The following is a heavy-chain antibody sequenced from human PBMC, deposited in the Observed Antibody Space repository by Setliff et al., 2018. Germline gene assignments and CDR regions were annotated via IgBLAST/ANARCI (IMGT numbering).Heavy chain of an antibody. CDR2: IKEDGSEK. V-gene: IGHV3-7*01. CDR1: GFSFSSYW. D-gene: IGHD3-22*01. Sequence: ETLSLSCAASGFSFSSYWMSWVRQAPGKGLEWVANIKEDGSEKKYVDSVEGRFTISRDNAKNSLYLQMNSLRAEDTAVYYCARDYDSSGYYYSHWGQGTLVTVSS. CDR3: ARDYDSSGYYYSH. J-gene: IGHJ4*02.